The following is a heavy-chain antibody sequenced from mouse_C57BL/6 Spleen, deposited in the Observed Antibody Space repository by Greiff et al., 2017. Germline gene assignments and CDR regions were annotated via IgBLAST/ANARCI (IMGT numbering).Heavy chain of an antibody. CDR1: GFTFTSSW. D-gene: IGHD3-3*01. Sequence: VQLQQSGAELVKPGASVKLSCTASGFTFTSSWLQWVNQRPGQGLEWIGEIDPSDSYTNYTQKFKGKATLTVDTSSSTAYMQLISLTSEDPAVYYCTSWGMGQASWFAYWGKGTLVTVSA. CDR2: IDPSDSYT. J-gene: IGHJ3*01. CDR3: TSWGMGQASWFAY. V-gene: IGHV1-50*01.